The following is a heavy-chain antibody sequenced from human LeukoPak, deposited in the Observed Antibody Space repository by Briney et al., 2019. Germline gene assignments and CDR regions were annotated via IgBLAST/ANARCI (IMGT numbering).Heavy chain of an antibody. J-gene: IGHJ4*02. D-gene: IGHD2-15*01. V-gene: IGHV4-61*09. CDR2: IYSSETT. CDR3: AGEDRYCSGGRCYY. CDR1: GGSISSGSFR. Sequence: PSETLSLTCTVSGGSISSGSFRWNWIRPPAGKGLEWIGHIYSSETTNYNPSLKSRVTISGDTSMNQFSLKLSSMTAADTAVYYCAGEDRYCSGGRCYYWGQGTLVTVSS.